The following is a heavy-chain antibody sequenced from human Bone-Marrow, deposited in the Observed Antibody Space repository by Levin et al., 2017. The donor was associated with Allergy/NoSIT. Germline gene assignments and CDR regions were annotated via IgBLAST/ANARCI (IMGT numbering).Heavy chain of an antibody. J-gene: IGHJ6*02. V-gene: IGHV3-7*01. CDR2: IKQDGSEK. Sequence: GGSLRLSCAASGFTFSSYWMSWVRQAPGKGLEWVANIKQDGSEKYYVDSVKGRFTISRDNAKNSLYLQMNSLRAEDTAVYYCARGKRQWLGSTYYYYYGMDVWGQGTTVTVSS. CDR3: ARGKRQWLGSTYYYYYGMDV. CDR1: GFTFSSYW. D-gene: IGHD6-19*01.